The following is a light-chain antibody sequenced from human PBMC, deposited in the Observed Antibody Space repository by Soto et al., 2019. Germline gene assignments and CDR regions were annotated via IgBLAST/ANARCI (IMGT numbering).Light chain of an antibody. V-gene: IGKV1-39*01. CDR3: HQSYSTPHIT. Sequence: IQMTHSPSSLSASVGDRVTITFLASQPVTNYLSWYQQKPGKAPKLLIYAASSLQSGVPSRFSGSGSGTDFTLTISSLQPEDFATYYCHQSYSTPHITFGQGTR. J-gene: IGKJ5*01. CDR1: QPVTNY. CDR2: AAS.